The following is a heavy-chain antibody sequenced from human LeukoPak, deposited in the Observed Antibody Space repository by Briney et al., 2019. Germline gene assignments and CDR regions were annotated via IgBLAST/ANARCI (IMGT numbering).Heavy chain of an antibody. V-gene: IGHV3-74*01. CDR3: ARDAVDTANAV. CDR2: INSDGSIT. Sequence: GGSLRLSCAVSGFTVSSNYMSWVRQAPGKGLVWVSHINSDGSITSYADSVKGRFTISRDSAKNTLYLQMNSLRAEDTAVYYCARDAVDTANAVWGQGTTVTVSS. D-gene: IGHD5-18*01. J-gene: IGHJ6*02. CDR1: GFTVSSNY.